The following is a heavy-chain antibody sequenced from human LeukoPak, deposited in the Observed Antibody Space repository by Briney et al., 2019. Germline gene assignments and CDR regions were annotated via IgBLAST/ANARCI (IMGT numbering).Heavy chain of an antibody. V-gene: IGHV4-34*01. J-gene: IGHJ3*02. CDR1: GGSFTEYH. Sequence: SETLSLTCAVYGGSFTEYHWSWIRQPPGKSLEWIGEINYTGRTHYNPSLTSRVTMSIDMSERQFSLRLTSVTAADTAVYYCARERRVEVSARQTVAFDMWAQGTMVIVSS. CDR3: ARERRVEVSARQTVAFDM. D-gene: IGHD5/OR15-5a*01. CDR2: INYTGRT.